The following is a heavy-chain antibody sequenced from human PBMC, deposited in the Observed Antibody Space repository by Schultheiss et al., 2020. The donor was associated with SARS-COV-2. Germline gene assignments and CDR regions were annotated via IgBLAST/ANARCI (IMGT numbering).Heavy chain of an antibody. CDR1: GGSISSSNW. V-gene: IGHV4-4*02. J-gene: IGHJ4*02. Sequence: GSLRLSCAVSGGSISSSNWWSWVRQPPGKGLEWIGEIYHSGSTNYNPSLKSRVTISVDKSKNQFSLKLSSVTAADTAVYYCARALRGYSYGRYFDYWGQGTLVTVSS. CDR3: ARALRGYSYGRYFDY. D-gene: IGHD5-18*01. CDR2: IYHSGST.